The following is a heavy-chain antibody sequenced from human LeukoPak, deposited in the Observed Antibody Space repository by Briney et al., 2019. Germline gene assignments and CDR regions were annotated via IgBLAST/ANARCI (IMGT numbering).Heavy chain of an antibody. V-gene: IGHV3-11*06. J-gene: IGHJ5*02. CDR2: ISSSSSYT. CDR3: ARVRSWDTAMGGNWFDP. D-gene: IGHD5-18*01. CDR1: GFTFSSYA. Sequence: GGSLRLSCAASGFTFSSYAMSWIRQAPGKGLEWVSYISSSSSYTNYADSVKGRFTISRDNAKNSLYLQMNSLRAEDTAVYYCARVRSWDTAMGGNWFDPWGQGTLVTVSS.